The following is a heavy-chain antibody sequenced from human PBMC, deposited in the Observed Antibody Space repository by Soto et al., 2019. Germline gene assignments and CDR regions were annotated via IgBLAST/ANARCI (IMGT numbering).Heavy chain of an antibody. J-gene: IGHJ4*02. Sequence: SVKGSCEASGDTFTTYDINWGRQATVHGLEWMGWINPNSGNIGYAQRFQGRVTMTRDTAIRTAYMEVSSLRSDDTAVYYCARGRASGSYYLLDYWGQGTLVTVSS. CDR1: GDTFTTYD. D-gene: IGHD3-10*01. V-gene: IGHV1-8*01. CDR2: INPNSGNI. CDR3: ARGRASGSYYLLDY.